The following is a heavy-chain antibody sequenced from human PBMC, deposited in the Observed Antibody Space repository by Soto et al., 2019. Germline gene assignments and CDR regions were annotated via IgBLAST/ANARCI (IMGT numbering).Heavy chain of an antibody. D-gene: IGHD6-19*01. CDR2: ISESGGNT. Sequence: EVQLLESGGGLVQPGGSLRLSCAASGLTFSTHVVNWVRQAPGKGLEWLSSISESGGNTYYADPVKGRFTISRDNSKNTLYLQMNSLRAEDTAVYYCAKRSIAVAGTRYFDLWGRGTLVTVSS. V-gene: IGHV3-23*01. CDR1: GLTFSTHV. J-gene: IGHJ2*01. CDR3: AKRSIAVAGTRYFDL.